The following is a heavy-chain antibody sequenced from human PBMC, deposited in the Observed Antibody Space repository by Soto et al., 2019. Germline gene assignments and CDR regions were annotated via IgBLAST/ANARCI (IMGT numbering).Heavy chain of an antibody. CDR2: ISNDERTI. V-gene: IGHV3-74*02. Sequence: EEQLVLSGGGLVQPGGSLRLSCAASGFTLSIYWMHWVRQAPGKGLEWVSRISNDERTISYADSVKGRLTISRDNAKNTVYLQLNNLRAEDTDMSFVVCHITSPWGKGTLVSVSS. J-gene: IGHJ4*02. D-gene: IGHD1-20*01. CDR1: GFTLSIYW. CDR3: VCHITSP.